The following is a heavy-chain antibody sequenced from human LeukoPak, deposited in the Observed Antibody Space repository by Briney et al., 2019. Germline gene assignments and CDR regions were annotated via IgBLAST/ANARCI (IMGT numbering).Heavy chain of an antibody. CDR2: IYYSGST. V-gene: IGHV4-59*01. Sequence: SETLSLTCTVSGGSISSYYWSWIRQPPGKGLEWIGYIYYSGSTNYNPSLKSRVTTSVDTSKNQFSLKLSSVTAADTAVYYCARATHSPMTTVTIGGVWYFDLWGRGTLVTVSS. CDR3: ARATHSPMTTVTIGGVWYFDL. J-gene: IGHJ2*01. CDR1: GGSISSYY. D-gene: IGHD4-17*01.